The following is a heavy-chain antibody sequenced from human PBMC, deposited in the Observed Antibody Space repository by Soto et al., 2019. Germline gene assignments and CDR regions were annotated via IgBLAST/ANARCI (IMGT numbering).Heavy chain of an antibody. CDR1: GFTFSSYW. Sequence: EVQLVESGGGLVQPGGSLRLSCAASGFTFSSYWMHWVRQAPGTGLVWVSRINSDGSTTSYADSVKGRFTISRDNAKNMLYLQMNSLRAEDTAVYYCARGYSGWQLFDYWGQGTLVTVSS. CDR2: INSDGSTT. D-gene: IGHD6-19*01. V-gene: IGHV3-74*01. J-gene: IGHJ4*02. CDR3: ARGYSGWQLFDY.